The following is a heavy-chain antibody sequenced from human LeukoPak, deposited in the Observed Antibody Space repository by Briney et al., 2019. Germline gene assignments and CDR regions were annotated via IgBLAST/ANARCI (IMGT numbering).Heavy chain of an antibody. CDR3: ARDLYYYDSSGVQ. D-gene: IGHD3-22*01. CDR2: IHYSGST. CDR1: GGSIRNYY. Sequence: PSETLSLTCTVSGGSIRNYYWSWIRQPPGKGLEWIGYIHYSGSTNYNPSLKSRVTISVDTSKNQFSLNLSSVTAADTAVYYCARDLYYYDSSGVQWGQGTLVTVSS. V-gene: IGHV4-59*12. J-gene: IGHJ4*02.